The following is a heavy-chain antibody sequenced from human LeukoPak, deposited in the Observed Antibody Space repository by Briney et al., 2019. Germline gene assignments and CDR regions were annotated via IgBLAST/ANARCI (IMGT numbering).Heavy chain of an antibody. V-gene: IGHV4-34*01. J-gene: IGHJ5*02. D-gene: IGHD2-2*01. Sequence: ASETLSLTSAGYGGSFSGYYWSWIRQPPGKGLEWIGEINHSGSTNYNPSLKSRVTISVDTSKNQFSLKLSSVTAADTAVYYCARGYAFDPWGQGTLVTVSS. CDR3: ARGYAFDP. CDR1: GGSFSGYY. CDR2: INHSGST.